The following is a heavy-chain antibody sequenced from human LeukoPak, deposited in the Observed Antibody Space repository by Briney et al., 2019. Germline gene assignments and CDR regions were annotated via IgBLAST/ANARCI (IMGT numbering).Heavy chain of an antibody. CDR3: ARARLMNWFDP. J-gene: IGHJ5*02. D-gene: IGHD2-8*01. CDR1: GFTFSSYW. CDR2: INRDGRSR. Sequence: GGSLRLSCAASGFTFSSYWMHWVRQAPGKGLVWVSRINRDGRSRNYADSVKGRFIISRDNAKNTLYLQMNSLRAEDTAVYYCARARLMNWFDPWGLGTLVTVSS. V-gene: IGHV3-74*01.